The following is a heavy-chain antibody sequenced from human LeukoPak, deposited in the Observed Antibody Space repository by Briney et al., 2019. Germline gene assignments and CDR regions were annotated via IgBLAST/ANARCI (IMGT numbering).Heavy chain of an antibody. D-gene: IGHD3-22*01. CDR3: ARGRYYDDSGYYYSFDY. J-gene: IGHJ4*02. CDR1: GGSISSGNYY. V-gene: IGHV4-61*02. Sequence: SETLSLTCTVSGGSISSGNYYWSWIRQPAGEGLEWIGRIHTSGRTAYNPSLKSRVTVSGDTSKKQFSLKLSSVTAADTAVYYCARGRYYDDSGYYYSFDYWGQGTLVTVSS. CDR2: IHTSGRT.